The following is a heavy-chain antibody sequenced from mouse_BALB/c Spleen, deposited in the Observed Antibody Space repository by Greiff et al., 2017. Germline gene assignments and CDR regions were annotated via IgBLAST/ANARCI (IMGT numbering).Heavy chain of an antibody. CDR1: GFTFSSFG. D-gene: IGHD1-1*01. CDR2: ISSGSSTI. CDR3: ARSGYGSSYGYFDV. J-gene: IGHJ1*01. Sequence: EVKVVESGGGLVQPGGSRKLSCAASGFTFSSFGMHWVRQAPEKGLEWVAYISSGSSTIYYAETVKGRFTISRDNPKNTLFLQMTSLRSEDTAMYYCARSGYGSSYGYFDVWGAGTTVTVSS. V-gene: IGHV5-17*02.